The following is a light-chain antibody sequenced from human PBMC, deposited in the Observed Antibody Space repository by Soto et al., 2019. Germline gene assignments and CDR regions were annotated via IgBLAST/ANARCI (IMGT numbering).Light chain of an antibody. Sequence: DIQMTQSPSSLSASVGDRITITCRASQSISSYLNWYQQKPGKAPNLLIYAASSLQSGVPSRFSGSGSGTDFTLTISSLQPEDFATYYCQQSYSTVRTFGQGTKVELK. J-gene: IGKJ1*01. CDR3: QQSYSTVRT. CDR2: AAS. CDR1: QSISSY. V-gene: IGKV1-39*01.